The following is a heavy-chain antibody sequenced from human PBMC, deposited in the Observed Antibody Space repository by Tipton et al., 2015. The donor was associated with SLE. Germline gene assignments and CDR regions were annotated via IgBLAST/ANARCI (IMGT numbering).Heavy chain of an antibody. D-gene: IGHD3-3*01. CDR3: ARDRLRFLEWPSDAFDI. CDR1: GFTFSSYT. J-gene: IGHJ3*02. Sequence: SLRLSCTASGFTFSSYTMNWVRQAPGKGLEWLSDISKSSGSIYFADSVKGRFTISRDNAKNSLYLQMNSLRAEDTAVYYCARDRLRFLEWPSDAFDIWGQGTMVTVSS. V-gene: IGHV3-21*05. CDR2: ISKSSGSI.